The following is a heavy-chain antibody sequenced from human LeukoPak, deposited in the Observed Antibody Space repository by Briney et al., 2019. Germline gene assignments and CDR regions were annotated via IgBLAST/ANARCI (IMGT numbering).Heavy chain of an antibody. J-gene: IGHJ4*02. Sequence: ASVKVSCKASGYTFTGYYIHWVREAPGQGLEWMGWINPNSGGTNYAQKFQGRVTMTRDTSISTAYMELSRLRSDDTAVYYCAREKTAMVAGMVGFDYWGQGTLVTVSS. V-gene: IGHV1-2*02. CDR1: GYTFTGYY. CDR2: INPNSGGT. D-gene: IGHD5-18*01. CDR3: AREKTAMVAGMVGFDY.